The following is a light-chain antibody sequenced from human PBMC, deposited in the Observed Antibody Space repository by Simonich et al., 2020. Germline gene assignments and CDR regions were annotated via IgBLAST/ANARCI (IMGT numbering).Light chain of an antibody. V-gene: IGLV3-1*01. J-gene: IGLJ3*02. Sequence: SYELTQPPSVSVSPGQTASITCSGDKLGEKYACWYQHKPGQSPVLVIYQDSKRPSGIPERFSGSNSGNTATLTISGTQAMDEADYYCQAWDSSTAVFGGGTKLTVL. CDR2: QDS. CDR1: KLGEKY. CDR3: QAWDSSTAV.